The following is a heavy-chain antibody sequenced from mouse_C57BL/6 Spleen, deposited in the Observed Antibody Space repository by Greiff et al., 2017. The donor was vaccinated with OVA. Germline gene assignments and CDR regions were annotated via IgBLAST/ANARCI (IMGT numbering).Heavy chain of an antibody. Sequence: VQLQQSGGDLVKPGGSLKLSCAASGFTFSSYGMSWVRQTPDKRLEWVATISSGGSYTYYPDSVKGRFTISRDNAKNTLYLQMSSLKSEDTAMYYCATRLRQGDYFDYWGQGTTLTVSS. J-gene: IGHJ2*01. CDR1: GFTFSSYG. CDR2: ISSGGSYT. V-gene: IGHV5-6*01. D-gene: IGHD2-4*01. CDR3: ATRLRQGDYFDY.